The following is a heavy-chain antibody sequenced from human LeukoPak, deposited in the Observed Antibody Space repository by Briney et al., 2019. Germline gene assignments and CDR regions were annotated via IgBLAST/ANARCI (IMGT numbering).Heavy chain of an antibody. J-gene: IGHJ4*02. CDR1: GYSFFSNYW. Sequence: GESLKISCKAYGYSFFSNYWIAWVRQMPGKGLEWMGILYPGDSDSRYSPSFQGQVTISADRSISTAYLHWSSLKVSDTAMYYCARASRDGYNQNFDYWGQGTLVTVSP. D-gene: IGHD5-24*01. CDR2: LYPGDSDS. CDR3: ARASRDGYNQNFDY. V-gene: IGHV5-51*01.